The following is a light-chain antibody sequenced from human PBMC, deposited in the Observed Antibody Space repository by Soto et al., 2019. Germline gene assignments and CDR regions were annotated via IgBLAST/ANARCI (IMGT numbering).Light chain of an antibody. Sequence: QPVLTQPPSASGTPGQRVTVSCSGSSSNIGSNTVNWYQQVPGTAPKLLISSNNQRPSGVPDRFSGSKSGTSASLAISGPQSEDEADYYCAAWDDSLNRVIFGGGTKVTVL. CDR3: AAWDDSLNRVI. CDR2: SNN. V-gene: IGLV1-44*01. J-gene: IGLJ2*01. CDR1: SSNIGSNT.